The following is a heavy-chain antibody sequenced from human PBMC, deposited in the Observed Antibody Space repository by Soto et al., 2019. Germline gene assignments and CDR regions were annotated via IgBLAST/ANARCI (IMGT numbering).Heavy chain of an antibody. CDR1: GYTLTELS. D-gene: IGHD3-10*01. J-gene: IGHJ6*02. Sequence: ASVKVSCKLSGYTLTELSMHWVRQAPGRGLEWLGGFDPEDRETVYAQQVQGRVTMSEDTSTDTAYMELSSLRSEDTAVYYCATVNYYGSGTYLPPPYYGMDVWGQGTTVTVSS. CDR3: ATVNYYGSGTYLPPPYYGMDV. CDR2: FDPEDRET. V-gene: IGHV1-24*01.